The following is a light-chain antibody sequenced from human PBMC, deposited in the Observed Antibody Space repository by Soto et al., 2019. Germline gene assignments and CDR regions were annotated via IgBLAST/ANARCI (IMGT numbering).Light chain of an antibody. CDR3: SSYTSSSGYV. CDR1: SSDVGGYNY. J-gene: IGLJ1*01. V-gene: IGLV2-14*01. Sequence: QSALTQPASVSGSPGQSITISCTGTSSDVGGYNYVSWYQQPPGKAPKVMIYEVSNRPSGVSNRFSGSKSGNTASLTISGLQAEDEADYYCSSYTSSSGYVFGIGTKLTVL. CDR2: EVS.